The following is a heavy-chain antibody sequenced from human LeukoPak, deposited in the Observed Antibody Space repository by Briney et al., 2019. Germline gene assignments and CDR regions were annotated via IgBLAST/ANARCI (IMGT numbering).Heavy chain of an antibody. V-gene: IGHV4-39*07. D-gene: IGHD6-6*01. CDR2: IYYSGRT. Sequence: SETLSLTCTVSGGSISSYYWSWIRQPPGKGLECIGSIYYSGRTYYNPSLKSRVTISVDTSKNQFSLKLTSVTAADTAVYYCVRIEYSSSIDYWGQGTLVTVSS. CDR1: GGSISSYY. CDR3: VRIEYSSSIDY. J-gene: IGHJ4*02.